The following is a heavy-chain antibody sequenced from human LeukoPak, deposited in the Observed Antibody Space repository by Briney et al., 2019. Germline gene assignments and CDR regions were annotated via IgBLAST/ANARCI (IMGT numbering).Heavy chain of an antibody. Sequence: PSETLSLTCTVSGGSISSGGYYSGWIRQPPGKGLEWLGYIYHSGCTYYNPSLKSRVTISVDRSKNQFSLKLSSVTAADTAVYYCARGVEYSSSWAASTNWFDPWGQGTLVTVSS. J-gene: IGHJ5*02. CDR2: IYHSGCT. CDR1: GGSISSGGYY. D-gene: IGHD6-6*01. CDR3: ARGVEYSSSWAASTNWFDP. V-gene: IGHV4-30-2*01.